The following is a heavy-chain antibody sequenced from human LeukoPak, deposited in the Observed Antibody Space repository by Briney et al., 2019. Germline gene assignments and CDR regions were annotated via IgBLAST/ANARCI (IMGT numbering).Heavy chain of an antibody. V-gene: IGHV4-39*01. CDR1: GGSISSSSYY. D-gene: IGHD3-3*01. CDR3: ARIPRVDFWSGYYHPQYGMDV. Sequence: SETLSLTCTVSGGSISSSSYYWVWIRQPPGKGLEWIGSIYYSGSTYYNPSLKSRVTTSVDASKNQFSLKLSSVTAADTAVYYCARIPRVDFWSGYYHPQYGMDVWGQGTTVTVSS. CDR2: IYYSGST. J-gene: IGHJ6*02.